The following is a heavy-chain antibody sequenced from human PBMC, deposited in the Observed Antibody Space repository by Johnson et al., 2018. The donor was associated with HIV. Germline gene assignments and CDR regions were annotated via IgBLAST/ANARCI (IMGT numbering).Heavy chain of an antibody. CDR3: ARELVRYAFDI. CDR1: GFIFSVYW. J-gene: IGHJ3*02. D-gene: IGHD3-9*01. V-gene: IGHV3-7*01. CDR2: IKQDGSEK. Sequence: VQLVESGGGLVQPGGSRRLSCAASGFIFSVYWMTWVRQAPGKGLEWVANIKQDGSEKYYVDSVKDRFTISRDNAKNSLYLQMNSLRAEDTAVYYCARELVRYAFDIWGQGTMVTVSS.